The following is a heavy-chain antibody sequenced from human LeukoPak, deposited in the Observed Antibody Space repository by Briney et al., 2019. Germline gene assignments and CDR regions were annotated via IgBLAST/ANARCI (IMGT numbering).Heavy chain of an antibody. Sequence: GESLKISCKGSGSSFTSYWIGWVRQLPGKGPEWMGIIYPGDSDTRYSPSFQGQVTISADKSISTAYLQWSSLKASDTAMYYCVLRFLEWFVWGKGTTVTVSS. CDR1: GSSFTSYW. CDR3: VLRFLEWFV. D-gene: IGHD3-3*01. CDR2: IYPGDSDT. V-gene: IGHV5-51*01. J-gene: IGHJ6*04.